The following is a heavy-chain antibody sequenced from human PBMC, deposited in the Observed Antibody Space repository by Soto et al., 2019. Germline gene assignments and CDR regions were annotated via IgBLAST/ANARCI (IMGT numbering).Heavy chain of an antibody. J-gene: IGHJ4*02. D-gene: IGHD3-10*01. V-gene: IGHV4-59*01. CDR2: IYYSGST. CDR3: ERTEYGSGLYYFDY. Sequence: ASETLCVRCSVAEGSIGSFCGSWIRQHPGKGLEWIGYIYYSGSTNYNPSLKSRVTISVDTSKNQFSLKLSSVTAADTAVYYCERTEYGSGLYYFDYWGQGTLVTVSS. CDR1: EGSIGSFC.